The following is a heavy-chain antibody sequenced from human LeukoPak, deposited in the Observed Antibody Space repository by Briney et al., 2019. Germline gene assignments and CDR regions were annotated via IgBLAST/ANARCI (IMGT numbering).Heavy chain of an antibody. J-gene: IGHJ5*02. CDR3: AREQRRGYSYVWANWFDP. D-gene: IGHD5-18*01. CDR1: GGSISKYY. Sequence: SETLSLTCTVSGGSISKYYWSWIRQPPGKGLEWIGYIYYSGSTNYNPSLKSRVTMSVDTSKNQFSLKLSSVTAADTAVYYCAREQRRGYSYVWANWFDPWGREPWSPSPQ. CDR2: IYYSGST. V-gene: IGHV4-59*12.